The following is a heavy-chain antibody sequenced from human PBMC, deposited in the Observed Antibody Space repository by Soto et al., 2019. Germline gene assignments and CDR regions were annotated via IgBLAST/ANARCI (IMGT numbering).Heavy chain of an antibody. CDR1: GGSFSGYY. V-gene: IGHV4-34*01. J-gene: IGHJ4*02. D-gene: IGHD2-15*01. CDR2: INHSGST. CDR3: ARGAVVVAANTYDFDY. Sequence: SETLSLTCAVYGGSFSGYYWSWIRQPPGKGLEWIGEINHSGSTNYNPSLKSRVTISVDTSKNQFSLKLSSVTAADTAVYYCARGAVVVAANTYDFDYWGQGTLVTVSS.